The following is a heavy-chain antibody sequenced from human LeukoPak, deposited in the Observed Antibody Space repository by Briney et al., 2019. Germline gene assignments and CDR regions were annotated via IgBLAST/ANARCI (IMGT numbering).Heavy chain of an antibody. V-gene: IGHV1-46*01. J-gene: IGHJ4*02. CDR2: INPSGGST. CDR1: GYTFTSYY. D-gene: IGHD5-12*01. CDR3: ARASGIYSGYELPFDY. Sequence: ASVKVSCKASGYTFTSYYMHWVRQAPGQGLEWMGIINPSGGSTSYARKFQGRVTMTRDTSTSTVYMELSSLRSEDTAVYYCARASGIYSGYELPFDYWGQGTLVTVSS.